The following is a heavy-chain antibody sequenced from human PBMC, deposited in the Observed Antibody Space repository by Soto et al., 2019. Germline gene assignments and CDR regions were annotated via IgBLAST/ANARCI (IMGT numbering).Heavy chain of an antibody. J-gene: IGHJ4*02. CDR2: IYWDADK. V-gene: IGHV2-5*02. D-gene: IGHD1-7*01. CDR1: GFSLSTSGVG. CDR3: AHRRGGTHFDQ. Sequence: QITLKESGPTLVKPTQTLTLTCSFSGFSLSTSGVGVGWLRQPPGKALQWLELIYWDADKRYSPSLKSRLTITRDTVKNQLVLIMPNMDPGDTATYYCAHRRGGTHFDQWGPGTPVTGS.